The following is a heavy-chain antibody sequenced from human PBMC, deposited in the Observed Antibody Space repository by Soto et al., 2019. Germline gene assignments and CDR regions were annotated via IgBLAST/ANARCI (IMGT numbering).Heavy chain of an antibody. J-gene: IGHJ4*02. Sequence: EVQLLETGGGLVQPGGSLRLSCATSGFTFSDHAMHWVRKAPGEWLEWVSGVRGDFVTTPYADSVKGRFTISRDNSKNTLYLQRNSLRAEDTAIYYGVKEGKMGVEGFDFWGQGTLVTVSS. CDR3: VKEGKMGVEGFDF. CDR1: GFTFSDHA. V-gene: IGHV3-23*01. D-gene: IGHD1-26*01. CDR2: VRGDFVTT.